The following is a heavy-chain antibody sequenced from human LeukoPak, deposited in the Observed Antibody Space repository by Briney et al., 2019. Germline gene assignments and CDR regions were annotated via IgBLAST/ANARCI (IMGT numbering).Heavy chain of an antibody. CDR3: ARAGGLGIQYYYYYMDV. V-gene: IGHV3-74*01. CDR1: GFTFSGYW. J-gene: IGHJ6*03. Sequence: GGSLRLSCAASGFTFSGYWMHWVRQAPGKGLVWVSRINSDGSSTSYADSVKGRFTISRDNAKNTLYLQMNSLRAEDTAVYYCARAGGLGIQYYYYYMDVWGKGTTVTVSS. D-gene: IGHD7-27*01. CDR2: INSDGSST.